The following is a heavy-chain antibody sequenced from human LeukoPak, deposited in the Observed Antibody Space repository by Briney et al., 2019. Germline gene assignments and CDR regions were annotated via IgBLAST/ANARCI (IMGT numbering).Heavy chain of an antibody. CDR1: GRSFSSYA. V-gene: IGHV1-69*06. D-gene: IGHD3-22*01. CDR2: LIHIFGTA. CDR3: ARGYYYDSSGYYYQLGAFDI. J-gene: IGHJ3*02. Sequence: ASVKVSCKASGRSFSSYAIRWVRQAPGEGLEWMGGLIHIFGTANYAQKFQGRVTITADKSTSTAYMELSSLRSEDTAVYCCARGYYYDSSGYYYQLGAFDIWGQGTMVAVSS.